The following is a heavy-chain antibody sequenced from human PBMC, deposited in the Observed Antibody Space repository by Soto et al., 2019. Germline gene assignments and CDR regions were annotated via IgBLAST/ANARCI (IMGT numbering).Heavy chain of an antibody. CDR1: GFTFDDYG. V-gene: IGHV3-20*04. CDR2: INWNGGST. D-gene: IGHD6-13*01. Sequence: GGSLRLSCAASGFTFDDYGMSWVRQAPGKGLEWVSGINWNGGSTGYADSVKGRFTISRDNAKNSLYLQMNSLRAEDTALYYCARDFRRIAAAVPFDYWGQGTLVTVSS. J-gene: IGHJ4*02. CDR3: ARDFRRIAAAVPFDY.